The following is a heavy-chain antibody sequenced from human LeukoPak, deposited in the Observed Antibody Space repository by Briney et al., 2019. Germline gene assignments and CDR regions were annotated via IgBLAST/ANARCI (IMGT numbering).Heavy chain of an antibody. CDR1: RFTLSTYW. D-gene: IGHD3-3*01. V-gene: IGHV3-7*01. Sequence: GGSLRLSCAASRFTLSTYWMSWVRQAPGKGLEWVAHIKQDGSQEYYVDSVKGRFTISRDSAKNSLYLQMNSLRAENTAVYYCARGVPYDSWSGPHYSDYWGQGTLVTVSS. J-gene: IGHJ4*02. CDR2: IKQDGSQE. CDR3: ARGVPYDSWSGPHYSDY.